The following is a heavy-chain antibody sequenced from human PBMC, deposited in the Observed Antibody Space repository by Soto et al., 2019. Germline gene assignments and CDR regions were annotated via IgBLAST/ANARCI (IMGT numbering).Heavy chain of an antibody. J-gene: IGHJ4*02. D-gene: IGHD4-17*01. V-gene: IGHV4-34*01. CDR3: ATSPTTVLRRVGYNFDY. CDR2: INHSGST. CDR1: DGSFTGLY. Sequence: QVHLQQWGAGLLPSSETLSLTCAVYDGSFTGLYWSWIRQSPGKGLEWIGEINHSGSTNYNPSLKSRVTISVDTSKNQFSLKLTSATAADTAVYYCATSPTTVLRRVGYNFDYWGQGTLVTVSS.